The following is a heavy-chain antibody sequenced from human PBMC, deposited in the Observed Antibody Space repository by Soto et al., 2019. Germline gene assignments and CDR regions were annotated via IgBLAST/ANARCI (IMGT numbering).Heavy chain of an antibody. V-gene: IGHV1-69*13. Sequence: PSVKVSCKASGGTFSSYAISWVRQAPGQGLEWMGGIIPIFGTANYAQKFQGRVTITADESTSTAYMELSSLRSEDTAVYYCARGYCSGGSCYSFADYWGQGTLVTVSS. J-gene: IGHJ4*02. CDR1: GGTFSSYA. CDR2: IIPIFGTA. CDR3: ARGYCSGGSCYSFADY. D-gene: IGHD2-15*01.